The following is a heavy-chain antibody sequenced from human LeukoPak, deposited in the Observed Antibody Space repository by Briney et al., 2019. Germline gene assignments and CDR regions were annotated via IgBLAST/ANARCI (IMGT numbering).Heavy chain of an antibody. CDR2: ISSSSSYI. CDR1: GFTFSSCS. D-gene: IGHD5/OR15-5a*01. J-gene: IGHJ4*02. CDR3: AREISIYDAFDY. Sequence: PGGSLRLSCAASGFTFSSCSMNWVRQAPGKGLEWVSSISSSSSYIYYADSVKGRFTISRDNAKNSLYLQMNSLRAEDTAVYYCAREISIYDAFDYWGQGTLVTVSS. V-gene: IGHV3-21*01.